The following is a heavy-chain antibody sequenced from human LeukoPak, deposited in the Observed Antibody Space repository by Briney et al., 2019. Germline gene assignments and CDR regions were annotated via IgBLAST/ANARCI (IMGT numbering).Heavy chain of an antibody. J-gene: IGHJ4*02. V-gene: IGHV3-30*02. D-gene: IGHD2-21*02. CDR2: IRYDGSNK. Sequence: PGGSLRLSCAASGFTFSSYGMHWVRQAPGKGLEWVAFIRYDGSNKYYADSVKGRFTISRDNSKNTLYLQMNSLRAEDTAVYYCARDPLYCGGDCYHDYWGQGTLVTVSS. CDR3: ARDPLYCGGDCYHDY. CDR1: GFTFSSYG.